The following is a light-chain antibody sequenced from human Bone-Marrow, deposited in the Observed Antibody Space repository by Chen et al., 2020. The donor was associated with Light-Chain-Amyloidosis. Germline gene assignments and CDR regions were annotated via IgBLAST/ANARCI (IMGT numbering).Light chain of an antibody. J-gene: IGLJ2*01. CDR2: STS. CDR1: SANIGTGYD. Sequence: QSVLTQPPSVSGAPGQRVTISCAGSSANIGTGYDVHWYQQPPGSAPKVVIYSTSNRPSGVPDRFSGSKSGTSASLVITGLQAEDEADYYCQTYDTTLSAPVFGGGTRLTVL. CDR3: QTYDTTLSAPV. V-gene: IGLV1-40*01.